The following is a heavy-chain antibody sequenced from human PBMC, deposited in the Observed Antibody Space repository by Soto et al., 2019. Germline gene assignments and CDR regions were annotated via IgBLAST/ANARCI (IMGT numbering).Heavy chain of an antibody. D-gene: IGHD5-12*01. CDR3: ANGDKYTGYDY. CDR1: GLTFYTYA. CDR2: ISRSGANT. J-gene: IGHJ4*02. Sequence: EVQLLESGGGLVQPGGSLRLSCAASGLTFYTYALGWVRQAPGKGLEWISSISRSGANTYYADSVKGRFTISRDNSKNTLNLQINSLRDEDTALYSCANGDKYTGYDYRGQGALVTASS. V-gene: IGHV3-23*01.